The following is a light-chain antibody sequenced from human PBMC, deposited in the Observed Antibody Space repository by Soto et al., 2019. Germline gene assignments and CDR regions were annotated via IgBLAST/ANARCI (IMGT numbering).Light chain of an antibody. CDR3: QQFNSYVWT. J-gene: IGKJ1*01. CDR1: QSLNNW. V-gene: IGKV1-5*03. CDR2: KAS. Sequence: DIQMTQSPSTLSASVGDRVTITCRASQSLNNWLAWYQQKPGKAPKLLIYKASSLESGVPSRFSGSGSGTGFTLTISSLQPDDFATYYCQQFNSYVWTFGQGTRVEIK.